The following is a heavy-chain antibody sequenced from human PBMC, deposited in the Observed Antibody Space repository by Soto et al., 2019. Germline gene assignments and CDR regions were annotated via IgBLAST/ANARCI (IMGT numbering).Heavy chain of an antibody. Sequence: QLQLQESGPGLLKPSETLSLTCTVSGGSITSSTFSWGWIRQPPGKGLEWIGSIYYSGSTYCNPSLKCRVTISVDTSKNQLSLKLKSVTAADTAVYYCAGPGDCSGGTCHENWFDPWGQGSLVTVSS. V-gene: IGHV4-39*01. CDR3: AGPGDCSGGTCHENWFDP. CDR2: IYYSGST. D-gene: IGHD2-15*01. CDR1: GGSITSSTFS. J-gene: IGHJ5*02.